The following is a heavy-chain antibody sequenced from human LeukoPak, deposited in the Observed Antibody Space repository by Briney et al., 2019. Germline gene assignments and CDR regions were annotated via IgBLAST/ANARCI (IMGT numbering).Heavy chain of an antibody. J-gene: IGHJ4*02. V-gene: IGHV3-21*01. D-gene: IGHD3-9*01. CDR2: ISSSSSSI. CDR3: ARDRGPLRYFDWSQQGIFDY. CDR1: GFTFSSYS. Sequence: GGSLRLSCAASGFTFSSYSMNWVRQAPGKGLEWVSSISSSSSSIYYADSVKGRFTISRDNAKNSLYLQMNSLRAEDTAVYYCARDRGPLRYFDWSQQGIFDYWGQGTLVTVSS.